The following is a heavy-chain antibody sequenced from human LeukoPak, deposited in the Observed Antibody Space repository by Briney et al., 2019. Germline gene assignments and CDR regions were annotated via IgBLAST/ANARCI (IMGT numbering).Heavy chain of an antibody. CDR1: GFTFSSYE. J-gene: IGHJ6*03. CDR2: ISSSGSTI. V-gene: IGHV3-48*03. Sequence: GGSLRLSCAASGFTFSSYEMNWVRQAPGKGLEWVSYISSSGSTIYYADSVKGRFTISRDKNSLYLRMNSLRVEDTAVYYCARNSLIAENYGYYYFSYMDVWGKGTTVTVSS. D-gene: IGHD2-21*01. CDR3: ARNSLIAENYGYYYFSYMDV.